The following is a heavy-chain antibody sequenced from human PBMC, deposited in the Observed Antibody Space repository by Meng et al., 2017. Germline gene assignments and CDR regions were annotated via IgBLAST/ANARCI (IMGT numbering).Heavy chain of an antibody. V-gene: IGHV1-8*01. D-gene: IGHD3-16*02. CDR1: GYTFTSYD. Sequence: VQLVQCGAEVKKPGDSVKVSCKGSGYTFTSYDINWVRQATGQGLEWMGWMNPNSGNTGYAQKFQGRVTMTRNTSISTAYMELSSLRSEDTAVYYCARGLNDYVWGSYRHFDYWGQGTLVTVSS. J-gene: IGHJ4*02. CDR3: ARGLNDYVWGSYRHFDY. CDR2: MNPNSGNT.